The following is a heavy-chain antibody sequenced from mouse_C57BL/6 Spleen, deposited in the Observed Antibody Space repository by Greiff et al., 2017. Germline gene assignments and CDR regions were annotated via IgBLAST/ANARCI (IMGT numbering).Heavy chain of an antibody. CDR2: INPSSGYT. V-gene: IGHV1-7*01. J-gene: IGHJ1*03. D-gene: IGHD6-5*01. CDR3: APLMPEYFDV. CDR1: GYTFTSYW. Sequence: VKVVESGAELAKPGASVKLSCKASGYTFTSYWMHWVKQRPGQGLEWIGYINPSSGYTKYNQKFKDKATLTADKSSSTAYMQLSSLTYEDSAVYYCAPLMPEYFDVWGTGTTVTVAS.